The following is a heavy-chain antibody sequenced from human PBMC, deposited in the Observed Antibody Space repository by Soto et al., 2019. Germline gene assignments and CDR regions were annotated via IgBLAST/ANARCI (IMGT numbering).Heavy chain of an antibody. D-gene: IGHD4-17*01. J-gene: IGHJ4*02. CDR1: GGSISSGGYT. V-gene: IGHV4-30-2*06. CDR2: FYHSGTP. Sequence: QLQLQESGSGLVRPSQTLSLTCAVSGGSISSGGYTWNWIRQSPQKGLEWIGYFYHSGTPDYNPSLRSPVTISIDNSKNQFSLRLNSVTAADTAVYFCARAPDYGREGLDYWGQGTLVTVSS. CDR3: ARAPDYGREGLDY.